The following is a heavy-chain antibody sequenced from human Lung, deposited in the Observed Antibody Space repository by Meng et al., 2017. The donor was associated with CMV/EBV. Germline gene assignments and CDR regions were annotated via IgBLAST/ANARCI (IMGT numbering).Heavy chain of an antibody. D-gene: IGHD4-23*01. Sequence: SXXVSXKASGGTFSSYAISWVRQAPGQGLEWMGGIIPIFGTANYAQKFQGRVTITTDESTSTAYMELSSLRSEDTAVYYCARGLEGGGNSPYWGQGTLVPVSS. CDR3: ARGLEGGGNSPY. J-gene: IGHJ4*02. V-gene: IGHV1-69*05. CDR2: IIPIFGTA. CDR1: GGTFSSYA.